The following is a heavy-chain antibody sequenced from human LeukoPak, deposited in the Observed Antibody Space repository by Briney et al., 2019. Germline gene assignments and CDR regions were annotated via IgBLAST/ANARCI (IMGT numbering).Heavy chain of an antibody. CDR2: ISSSSSYI. Sequence: PGGSLRLSCAASGFTFSSYSMNWVRQAPGKGLEWVSSISSSSSYIYYADPVKGRFTISRDISKNTLYLQMNGLRAEDTAVYYCAREVRGYYFDYWGQGTLVTVSS. CDR1: GFTFSSYS. J-gene: IGHJ4*02. CDR3: AREVRGYYFDY. D-gene: IGHD3-22*01. V-gene: IGHV3-21*04.